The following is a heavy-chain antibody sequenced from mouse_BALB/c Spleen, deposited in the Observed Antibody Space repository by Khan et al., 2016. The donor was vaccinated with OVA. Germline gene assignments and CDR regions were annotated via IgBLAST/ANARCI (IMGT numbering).Heavy chain of an antibody. CDR3: ARVYGCDFDY. J-gene: IGHJ2*01. CDR2: ISYSGNT. D-gene: IGHD1-1*01. V-gene: IGHV3-2*02. Sequence: VQLKQSGPGLVKPSQSLSLICTVTGYSITSDYAWNWNRQFPGNKLEWIGFISYSGNTKYNPSLKGRISITRDTSKNQFFLQLNSVTTEDTATYYCARVYGCDFDYWGQGTTLTVSS. CDR1: GYSITSDYA.